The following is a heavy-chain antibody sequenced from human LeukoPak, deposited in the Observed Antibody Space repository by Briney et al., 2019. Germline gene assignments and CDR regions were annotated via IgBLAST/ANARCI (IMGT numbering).Heavy chain of an antibody. Sequence: WGSLRLSCAASGFTFSSYAMSWVRQAPRKGLEWVSAISGSGGSTYYADSVKGRFTISRDNSKNTLYLQMNSLRAEDTAVYYCAKAGYCSSTSCYINWFDPWGQGTLVTVSS. CDR2: ISGSGGST. V-gene: IGHV3-23*01. J-gene: IGHJ5*02. CDR1: GFTFSSYA. CDR3: AKAGYCSSTSCYINWFDP. D-gene: IGHD2-2*02.